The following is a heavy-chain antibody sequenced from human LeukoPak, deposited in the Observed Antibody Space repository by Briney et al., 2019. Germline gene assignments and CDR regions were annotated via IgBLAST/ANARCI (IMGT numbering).Heavy chain of an antibody. CDR2: ISSSSSYT. CDR3: ARDGDPYYDILTGYSEKYYFDY. D-gene: IGHD3-9*01. Sequence: GGSPRLSCAASGFTFSDYYMSWIRQAPGKGLEWVSYISSSSSYTNYADSVKGRFTISRDNAKNSLYLQMNSLRAEDTAVYYCARDGDPYYDILTGYSEKYYFDYWGQGTLVTVSS. J-gene: IGHJ4*02. CDR1: GFTFSDYY. V-gene: IGHV3-11*06.